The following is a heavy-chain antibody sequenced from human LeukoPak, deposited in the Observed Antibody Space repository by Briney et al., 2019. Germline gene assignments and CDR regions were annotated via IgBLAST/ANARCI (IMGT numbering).Heavy chain of an antibody. CDR1: GGSISSSNW. CDR2: IYHSGST. Sequence: SGTLSLTCAVSGGSISSSNWWSWVRQPPGKGLEWIGEIYHSGSTNYNPSLKSRVTISVDKSKNQFSLKLSSVTAADTAVYYCARGGGSSWDGYFDCWGQGTLVTVSS. J-gene: IGHJ4*02. CDR3: ARGGGSSWDGYFDC. V-gene: IGHV4-4*02. D-gene: IGHD6-13*01.